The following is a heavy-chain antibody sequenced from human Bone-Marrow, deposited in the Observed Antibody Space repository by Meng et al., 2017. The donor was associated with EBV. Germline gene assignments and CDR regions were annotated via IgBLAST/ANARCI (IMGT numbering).Heavy chain of an antibody. CDR3: ARGSIKSGSYSIDS. D-gene: IGHD1-26*01. V-gene: IGHV4-4*03. Sequence: LAGWGPVLERGHGPLSLTVSFSGDSTSTNFWCIWVRQSPGKGREWIGESYYSGTTTYNPSLKIRVTISVDKSKNQFSLKLTSVTAADTAVYYCARGSIKSGSYSIDSWGQGILVTVSS. J-gene: IGHJ4*02. CDR2: SYYSGTT. CDR1: GDSTSTNFW.